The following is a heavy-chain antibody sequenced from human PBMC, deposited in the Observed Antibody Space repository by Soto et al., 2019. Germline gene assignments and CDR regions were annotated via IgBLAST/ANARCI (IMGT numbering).Heavy chain of an antibody. D-gene: IGHD6-13*01. Sequence: PGGSLRLSCAASGFTFSSYGMHWVRQAPGKGLEWVAVISYDGGNKYYADSVKGRFTISRDNSKNSLYLQMNSLRAEDTAVYYCAKDRSSSWPKRYFYYYYYMDVWGKGTTVTVSS. J-gene: IGHJ6*03. CDR1: GFTFSSYG. V-gene: IGHV3-30*18. CDR2: ISYDGGNK. CDR3: AKDRSSSWPKRYFYYYYYMDV.